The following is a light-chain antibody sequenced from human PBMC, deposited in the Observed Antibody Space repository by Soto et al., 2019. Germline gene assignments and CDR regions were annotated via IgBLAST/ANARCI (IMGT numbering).Light chain of an antibody. CDR2: GAS. J-gene: IGKJ2*01. Sequence: EIVLTQSPGTLSLSPGERATLSCRASQSVSSSYLAWYQQKPGQAPRLLIYGASSRATGIPDRFSGSGSGTDFTLTISRLEPEDFAVYYCQPYVSSPGHTLGQGTKLEIK. CDR1: QSVSSSY. V-gene: IGKV3-20*01. CDR3: QPYVSSPGHT.